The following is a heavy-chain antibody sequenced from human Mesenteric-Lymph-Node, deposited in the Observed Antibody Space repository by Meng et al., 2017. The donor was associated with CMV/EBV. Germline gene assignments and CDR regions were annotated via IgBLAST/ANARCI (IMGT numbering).Heavy chain of an antibody. Sequence: SETLSLTCTVSGGSISSSSYYWGWIRQPPGKGLEWIGIIYYRGSTYYNPSLKSRVTMSVDTSKNQFCLKLSSVTAADTAVYYCAREGQEYSSSFYGMDVWGQGTTVTVSS. CDR1: GGSISSSSYY. CDR2: IYYRGST. V-gene: IGHV4-39*07. D-gene: IGHD6-6*01. J-gene: IGHJ6*02. CDR3: AREGQEYSSSFYGMDV.